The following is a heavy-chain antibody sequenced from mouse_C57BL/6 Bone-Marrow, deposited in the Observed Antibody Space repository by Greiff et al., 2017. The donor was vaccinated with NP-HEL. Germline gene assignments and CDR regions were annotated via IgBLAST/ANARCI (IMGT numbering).Heavy chain of an antibody. V-gene: IGHV1-69*01. CDR2: IDPSDSYT. CDR1: GYTFTSYW. J-gene: IGHJ2*01. D-gene: IGHD2-1*01. Sequence: VQLQQPGAELVMPGASVKLSCKASGYTFTSYWMHWVKQRPGQGLEWIGEIDPSDSYTNYNQQFKGKSTLTVDKSSSTAYMQLSSLTSEDSAVYYGARDSYGNYCLFDYWGQGTTLTVSS. CDR3: ARDSYGNYCLFDY.